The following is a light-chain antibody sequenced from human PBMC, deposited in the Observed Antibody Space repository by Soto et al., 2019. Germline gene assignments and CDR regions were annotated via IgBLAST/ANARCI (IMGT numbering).Light chain of an antibody. CDR1: QSISSW. CDR2: KAS. V-gene: IGKV1-5*03. J-gene: IGKJ2*01. CDR3: QQYNSYSYT. Sequence: DIQMTQSPSTLSASVGDRVTITCRASQSISSWLAWYQQKPGKAPKLLIYKASSLESGVPSRFIGSGSGTEFTRTISSLQPDDFATYYCQQYNSYSYTFGQGTKLEIK.